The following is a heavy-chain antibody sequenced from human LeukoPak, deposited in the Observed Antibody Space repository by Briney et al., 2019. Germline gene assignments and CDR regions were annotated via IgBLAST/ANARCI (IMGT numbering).Heavy chain of an antibody. CDR1: GFTFSSYS. CDR2: ISSSSSTI. V-gene: IGHV3-48*01. CDR3: ARAGDHHAFDI. J-gene: IGHJ3*02. D-gene: IGHD2-21*02. Sequence: GGSLRLSCAASGFTFSSYSMNWVRQAPGKGLEWVSYISSSSSTIYYADSVKGRFTISRDNAKNSLYLQMNSLRAEDTAVYYCARAGDHHAFDIWGQGTMVTVSS.